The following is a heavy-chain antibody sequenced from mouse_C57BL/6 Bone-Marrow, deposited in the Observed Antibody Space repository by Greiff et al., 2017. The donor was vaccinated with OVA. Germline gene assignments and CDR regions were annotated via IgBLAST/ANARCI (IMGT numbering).Heavy chain of an antibody. CDR1: GYTFTSYW. V-gene: IGHV1-55*01. J-gene: IGHJ4*01. CDR2: INPGSGGT. D-gene: IGHD2-2*01. Sequence: QVQLKQPGAELVKPGASVKMSCKASGYTFTSYWITWVKQRPGQGLEWIGVINPGSGGTNYNEKFKGKATLTADKSSSTAYMQLSSLTSEDSAVYFCARSRLRRSPYYAMDYWGQGTSVTVSS. CDR3: ARSRLRRSPYYAMDY.